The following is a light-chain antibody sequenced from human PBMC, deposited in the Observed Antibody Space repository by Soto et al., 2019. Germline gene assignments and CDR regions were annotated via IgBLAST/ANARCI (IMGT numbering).Light chain of an antibody. V-gene: IGLV2-14*01. CDR2: DVS. CDR3: SSYTSSSTLLYV. CDR1: SSDVGGYNY. J-gene: IGLJ1*01. Sequence: QSALTQPASVSGSPGQSITISCTGTSSDVGGYNYVSWYQQHPGKAPKLMIYDVSNRTSGVSNRFSGSKSGNTASLTISGLQAEDDADYYCSSYTSSSTLLYVFGTGTKLTVL.